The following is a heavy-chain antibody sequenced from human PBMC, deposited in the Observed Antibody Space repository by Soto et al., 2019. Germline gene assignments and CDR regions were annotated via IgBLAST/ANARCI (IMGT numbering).Heavy chain of an antibody. CDR3: ARGITLPTPLDY. V-gene: IGHV1-3*01. CDR1: GDSITSYA. Sequence: GASVKVCCEASGDSITSYAMHWVRQAPGQRLEWMGWINAGNGNTKYSQKFQGRVTITRDTSASTAYMELSSLRSEDTAVYYCARGITLPTPLDYWDQGTLVTVSS. D-gene: IGHD1-20*01. J-gene: IGHJ4*02. CDR2: INAGNGNT.